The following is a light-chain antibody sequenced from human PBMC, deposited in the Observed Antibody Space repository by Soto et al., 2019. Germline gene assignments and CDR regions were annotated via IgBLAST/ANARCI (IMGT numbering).Light chain of an antibody. V-gene: IGKV3-20*01. CDR2: GAS. Sequence: EIVLTQSPGTLSLSPGERATLSCRASHSVSSSYLAWYQQKPGHAPRLLLYGASSSATGIPDSFSGSESGTDFTLTISILEPEDFAVYYCQQYGSSPPMTFGQGTRLEIK. J-gene: IGKJ5*01. CDR1: HSVSSSY. CDR3: QQYGSSPPMT.